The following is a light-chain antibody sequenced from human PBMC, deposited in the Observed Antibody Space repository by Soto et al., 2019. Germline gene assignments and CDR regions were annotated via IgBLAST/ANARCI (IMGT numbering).Light chain of an antibody. CDR3: CSSTSSSPYV. V-gene: IGLV2-14*01. J-gene: IGLJ1*01. CDR1: GSDVGGYNY. CDR2: DVS. Sequence: QSALTQPASVSGSPGQSITISCTGTGSDVGGYNYVSWYQQYPGKAPKLIIYDVSHRPLGVSNRFAGSKSGNTASLTISGLQAEDEADYYCCSSTSSSPYVFGNGTKVTVL.